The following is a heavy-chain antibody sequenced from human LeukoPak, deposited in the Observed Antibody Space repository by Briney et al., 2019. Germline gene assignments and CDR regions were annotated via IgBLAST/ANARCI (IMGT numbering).Heavy chain of an antibody. J-gene: IGHJ5*02. CDR2: IIPILGIA. D-gene: IGHD3-22*01. CDR1: VGTFSSYA. V-gene: IGHV1-69*04. Sequence: SVKVSCKASVGTFSSYAISWVRQAPGQGLEWMGRIIPILGIANYAQKFQGRVTITADKSTSTAYMELSSLRSEDTAVYYCARDQEAAYYYGSSANGIFFDPWGQGTLVTVSS. CDR3: ARDQEAAYYYGSSANGIFFDP.